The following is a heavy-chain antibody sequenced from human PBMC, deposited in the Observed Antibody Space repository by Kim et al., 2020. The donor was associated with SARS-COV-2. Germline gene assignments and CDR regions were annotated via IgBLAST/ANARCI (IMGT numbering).Heavy chain of an antibody. CDR2: IYYSGST. Sequence: SETLSLTCTVSGGSISSGGYYWSWIRQHPGKGLEWIGYIYYSGSTYYNPSLKSRVTISVDTSKNQFSLKLSSVTAADTAVYYCARDPVTVVTPGYQAGGAFDIWGQGTMVTVSS. CDR1: GGSISSGGYY. D-gene: IGHD2-21*02. J-gene: IGHJ3*02. CDR3: ARDPVTVVTPGYQAGGAFDI. V-gene: IGHV4-31*03.